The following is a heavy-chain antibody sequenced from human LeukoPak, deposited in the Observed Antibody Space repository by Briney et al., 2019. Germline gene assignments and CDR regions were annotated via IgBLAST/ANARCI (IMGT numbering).Heavy chain of an antibody. CDR3: ARSGSYYNQLDD. V-gene: IGHV1-2*02. CDR2: INPNSGGT. CDR1: GYTFTDYY. Sequence: ASVKVSCKASGYTFTDYYIHWVRQAPGQGLEWMGWINPNSGGTNCAQKFQGRVTMTRDTSISTAYMELSRLRSDDTALYYCARSGSYYNQLDDWGQGTLVTVSS. J-gene: IGHJ4*02. D-gene: IGHD3-10*01.